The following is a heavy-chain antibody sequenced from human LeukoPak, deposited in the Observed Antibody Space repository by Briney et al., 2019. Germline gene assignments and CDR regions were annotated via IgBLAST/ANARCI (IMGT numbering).Heavy chain of an antibody. J-gene: IGHJ5*02. CDR3: ARFRGFWSGYYTGPGRVVNWFDP. V-gene: IGHV1-8*01. D-gene: IGHD3-3*01. CDR1: GYTFTSYD. CDR2: MNPNSGNT. Sequence: ASVKVSCKASGYTFTSYDINWVRQATGQGLEWMGWMNPNSGNTGYAQKFQGRVTMTRNTSISTAYMELSSLRSEDTAVYYCARFRGFWSGYYTGPGRVVNWFDPWGQGTLVTVSS.